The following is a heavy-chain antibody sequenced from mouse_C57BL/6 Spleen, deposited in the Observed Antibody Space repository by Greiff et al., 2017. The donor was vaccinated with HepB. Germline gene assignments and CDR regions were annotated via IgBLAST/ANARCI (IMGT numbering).Heavy chain of an antibody. CDR1: GFTFSSYA. J-gene: IGHJ3*01. CDR3: ARSRASDSSGTFAY. Sequence: EVQVVESGGGLVKPGGSLKLSCAASGFTFSSYAMSWVRQTPEKRLEWVATISDGGSYTYYPDNVKGRFTISRDNAKNNLYLQMSHLKSEDTAMYYCARSRASDSSGTFAYWGQGTLVTVSA. CDR2: ISDGGSYT. V-gene: IGHV5-4*01. D-gene: IGHD3-2*02.